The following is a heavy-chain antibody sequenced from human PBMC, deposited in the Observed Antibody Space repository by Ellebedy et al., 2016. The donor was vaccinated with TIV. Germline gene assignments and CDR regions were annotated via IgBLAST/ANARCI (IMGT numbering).Heavy chain of an antibody. CDR2: ISAGGSST. D-gene: IGHD3-16*01. CDR3: AKGSSSGFNYDRVGFQY. Sequence: PGGSLRLSCAASGFTFGSFAMHWVRQAPGKGLEWLSVISAGGSSTYHEDSVRGRFTITRDNSKNTLYLQINRLRPEDTAVYYCAKGSSSGFNYDRVGFQYWGQGTLVTVSS. J-gene: IGHJ4*02. V-gene: IGHV3-23*01. CDR1: GFTFGSFA.